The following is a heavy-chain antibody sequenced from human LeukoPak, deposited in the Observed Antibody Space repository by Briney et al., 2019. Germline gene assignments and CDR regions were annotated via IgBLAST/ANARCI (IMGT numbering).Heavy chain of an antibody. Sequence: PSKTLSLTCTVSGDSISSGSYYWGWIRQPPEKGLEWIGNVYYSGTTYYNPSLKSRVTISVDTSKNQFSLKLSSVTAADTAVYYCARVGIAAAGDWFDPWGQGTLVTVSS. J-gene: IGHJ5*02. CDR1: GDSISSGSYY. D-gene: IGHD6-13*01. CDR2: VYYSGTT. CDR3: ARVGIAAAGDWFDP. V-gene: IGHV4-39*07.